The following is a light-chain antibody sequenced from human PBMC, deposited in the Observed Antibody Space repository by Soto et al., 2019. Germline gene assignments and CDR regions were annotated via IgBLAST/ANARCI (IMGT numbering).Light chain of an antibody. CDR2: NAY. V-gene: IGKV3-15*01. J-gene: IGKJ4*01. Sequence: EIVMTQSPATLAVSPGETATLSCRASQSVSRNLAWYQQKPAQAPRLLIYNAYTRATGVPARFSGSGSGTEFTLTISSLQSEDFAIYYCQQYSNWPPITFGGGTKVEIK. CDR3: QQYSNWPPIT. CDR1: QSVSRN.